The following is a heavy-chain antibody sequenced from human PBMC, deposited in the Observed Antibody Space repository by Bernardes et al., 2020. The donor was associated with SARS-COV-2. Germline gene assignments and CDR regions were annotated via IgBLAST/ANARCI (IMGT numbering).Heavy chain of an antibody. Sequence: GGSLRLSCAASGFSFDGYAMHWVRQAPGKGLEWVSFISWDGAATDYADSVKGRFTISRDNRKQSLFLQMNSLRTEDSALYYCAKADSITLGRGVVRGVVSYFDFWGQGTLVTVSS. CDR2: ISWDGAAT. D-gene: IGHD3-10*01. J-gene: IGHJ4*02. CDR1: GFSFDGYA. V-gene: IGHV3-43*01. CDR3: AKADSITLGRGVVRGVVSYFDF.